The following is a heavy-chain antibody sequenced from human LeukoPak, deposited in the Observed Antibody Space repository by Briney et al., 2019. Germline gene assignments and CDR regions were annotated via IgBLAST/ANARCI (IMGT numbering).Heavy chain of an antibody. CDR1: AFSVGSNY. Sequence: PGGSLRLSCVDSAFSVGSNYMSWVRQAPGKGLEWVSVIYSSGGTYYADSVKGRFTISRDNSKNTLYLQMNSLRAEDTAVYYCAGRMITFGGAIAPYYYGMDVWGQGTTVTVSS. CDR3: AGRMITFGGAIAPYYYGMDV. D-gene: IGHD3-16*02. J-gene: IGHJ6*02. CDR2: IYSSGGT. V-gene: IGHV3-66*01.